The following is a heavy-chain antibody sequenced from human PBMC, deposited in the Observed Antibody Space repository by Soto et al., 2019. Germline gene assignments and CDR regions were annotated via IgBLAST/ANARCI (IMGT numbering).Heavy chain of an antibody. V-gene: IGHV3-53*01. CDR3: ARDCSGGGCSSYYYFAMDV. CDR1: GLTVSSNY. Sequence: GVSVRLSCAASGLTVSSNYMSWVRQAPGKGLEWVSVIYSGGSTFYADSVKGRFTISRDNSKNTLFLQMNSVRAEDSAVYYCARDCSGGGCSSYYYFAMDVWGQGTTVTVSS. CDR2: IYSGGST. D-gene: IGHD2-15*01. J-gene: IGHJ6*02.